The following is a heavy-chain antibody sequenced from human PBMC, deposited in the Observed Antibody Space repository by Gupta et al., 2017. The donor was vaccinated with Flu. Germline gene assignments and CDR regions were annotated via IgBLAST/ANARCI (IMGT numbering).Heavy chain of an antibody. V-gene: IGHV1-69*01. D-gene: IGHD2-21*02. Sequence: QVQLVQSGAEEKKSGSSVKVSCKASGDIFSGNTFSWVRQAPGQGLEWMGGILPIIGATNYAQEFQGRVTITADEATSTVYMEVTSLKSDDTAVYYCVRLTPCGGDCYYFQHWGQGTLVTVPS. CDR1: GDIFSGNT. CDR3: VRLTPCGGDCYYFQH. J-gene: IGHJ1*01. CDR2: ILPIIGAT.